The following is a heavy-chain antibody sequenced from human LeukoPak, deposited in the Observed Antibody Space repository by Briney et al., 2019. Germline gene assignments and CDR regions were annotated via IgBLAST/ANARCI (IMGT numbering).Heavy chain of an antibody. CDR1: GGSISSSSYY. D-gene: IGHD1-14*01. Sequence: SETLSLTCTVSGGSISSSSYYWGWIRQPPGKGLEWIGSIYHSGNTYYNPSLKSRVTISVDTSKNQFSLRVDSVTAADTAVYYCARDLYDDNRCFDFWGQGILVTVSS. CDR2: IYHSGNT. CDR3: ARDLYDDNRCFDF. J-gene: IGHJ4*02. V-gene: IGHV4-39*02.